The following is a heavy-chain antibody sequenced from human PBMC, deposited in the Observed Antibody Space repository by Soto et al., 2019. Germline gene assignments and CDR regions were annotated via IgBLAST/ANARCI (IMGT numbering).Heavy chain of an antibody. Sequence: VGSLRLSCAISGFSFSTYAMSWVRQAPGKGLEWVSAISGSGGSTYYADSVKGRFTISRDNSKNTLYLQMNSLRAEDTAVYYCAKDYYSSSWYISYGMDVWGQGTTVTVSS. CDR1: GFSFSTYA. V-gene: IGHV3-23*01. CDR3: AKDYYSSSWYISYGMDV. D-gene: IGHD6-13*01. CDR2: ISGSGGST. J-gene: IGHJ6*02.